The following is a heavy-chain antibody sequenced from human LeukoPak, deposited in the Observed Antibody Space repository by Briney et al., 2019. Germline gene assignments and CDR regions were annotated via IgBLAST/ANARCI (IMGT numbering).Heavy chain of an antibody. CDR3: ARQGSRRFDP. CDR2: TYYRSNWYN. CDR1: GDSVSSNSAA. V-gene: IGHV6-1*01. Sequence: SQTLALTCAISGDSVSSNSAAWNWFRQSPSRGLEWLGRTYYRSNWYNDYAVSVKSRITINPDTSKNQFSLQLNSVTPEDTAVYYCARQGSRRFDPWGQGTLVTVSS. J-gene: IGHJ5*02.